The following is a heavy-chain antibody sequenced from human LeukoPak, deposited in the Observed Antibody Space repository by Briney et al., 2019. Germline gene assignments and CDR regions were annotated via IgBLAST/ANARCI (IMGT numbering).Heavy chain of an antibody. J-gene: IGHJ4*02. V-gene: IGHV3-23*01. Sequence: GGSLRPSCAASGFTFSTYAVNWVRQAPGKGLEWVSGISGSGTSTDYADSVKGRFTISRDNSENTLHLQMNSLRAEDTAVYYCAKVMYYYDSSGYPYFDYWGQGTLVTVSS. CDR1: GFTFSTYA. CDR3: AKVMYYYDSSGYPYFDY. D-gene: IGHD3-22*01. CDR2: ISGSGTST.